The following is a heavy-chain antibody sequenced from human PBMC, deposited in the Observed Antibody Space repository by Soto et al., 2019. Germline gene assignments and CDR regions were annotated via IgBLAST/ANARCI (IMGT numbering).Heavy chain of an antibody. V-gene: IGHV4-4*02. CDR2: IYHSGST. D-gene: IGHD3-10*01. Sequence: QVQLQESGPGLVKPSGTLSLTCAVSGGSISSSNWWSWVRQPPGKGLEWIGEIYHSGSTNYNPSLKSRVTISVDKCKNQFSLKLRSVTAADTAVYYCAREGDYYGSGSYYNSWGQGTLVTVSS. CDR1: GGSISSSNW. CDR3: AREGDYYGSGSYYNS. J-gene: IGHJ4*02.